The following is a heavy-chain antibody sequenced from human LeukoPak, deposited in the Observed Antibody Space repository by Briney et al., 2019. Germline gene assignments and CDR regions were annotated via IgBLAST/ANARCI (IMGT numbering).Heavy chain of an antibody. CDR3: ARVVDLGPGYDSSGYYNY. D-gene: IGHD3-22*01. CDR1: GYTFTSYG. J-gene: IGHJ4*02. Sequence: ASVKVSCKASGYTFTSYGISWVRQAPGQGLEWMGWISAYNGNTNYAQKLQGRVTMTTDTSTSTAYMELRSLRSDDTAVYYCARVVDLGPGYDSSGYYNYWGQGTLVTVSS. V-gene: IGHV1-18*01. CDR2: ISAYNGNT.